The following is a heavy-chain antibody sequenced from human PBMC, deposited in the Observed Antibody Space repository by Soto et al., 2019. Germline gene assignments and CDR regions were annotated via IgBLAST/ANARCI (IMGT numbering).Heavy chain of an antibody. V-gene: IGHV4-61*08. CDR3: TREQSDDNYFDP. Sequence: SETLSLTCTVSGAALSGGGYFYTWFRQPPGKGLEWLGYIYYSGGTNYNPSLKSRVTISLDKSKSQFSLRLISVTAADTAVYYCTREQSDDNYFDPWGQGTLVTVPS. J-gene: IGHJ5*02. D-gene: IGHD6-19*01. CDR2: IYYSGGT. CDR1: GAALSGGGYF.